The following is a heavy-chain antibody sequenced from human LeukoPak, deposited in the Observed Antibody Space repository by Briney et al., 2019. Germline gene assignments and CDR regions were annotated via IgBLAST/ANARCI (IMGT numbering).Heavy chain of an antibody. CDR1: GFTFSSYW. CDR3: ARGGGLDV. D-gene: IGHD3-16*01. V-gene: IGHV3-7*03. J-gene: IGHJ6*02. Sequence: GGSLRLSCAASGFTFSSYWMHWARQAPGKGLEWVASINHNGNVNYYVDSVRGRFTISRDNAKNSLYLQMSNLRAEDTAVYFCARGGGLDVWGQGATVTVSS. CDR2: INHNGNVN.